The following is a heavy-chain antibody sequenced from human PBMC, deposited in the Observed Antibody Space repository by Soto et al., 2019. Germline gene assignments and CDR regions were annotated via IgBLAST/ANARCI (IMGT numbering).Heavy chain of an antibody. CDR2: TYFRSKWYT. CDR3: TDRDVQY. Sequence: TLSLTCAISGDSVSSNSAAWNWIRQSSSRGLEWLGRTYFRSKWYTGYAPSVKSRITINPDTSKNQFSLQLTSVTPEDTAVYYCTDRDVQYWGQGTLVTVSS. V-gene: IGHV6-1*01. CDR1: GDSVSSNSAA. J-gene: IGHJ4*02.